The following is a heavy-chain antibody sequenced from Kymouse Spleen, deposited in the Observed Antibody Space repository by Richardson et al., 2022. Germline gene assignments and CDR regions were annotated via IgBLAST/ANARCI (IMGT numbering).Heavy chain of an antibody. CDR2: INHSGST. CDR3: ARGRGDPNWFDP. CDR1: GGSFSGYY. Sequence: QVQLQQWGAGLLKPSETLSLTCAVYGGSFSGYYWSWIRQPPGKGLEWIGEINHSGSTNYNPSLKSRVTISVDTSKNQFSLKLSSVTAADTAVYYCARGRGDPNWFDPWGQGTLVTVSS. V-gene: IGHV4-34*01. J-gene: IGHJ5*02. D-gene: IGHD3-16*02.